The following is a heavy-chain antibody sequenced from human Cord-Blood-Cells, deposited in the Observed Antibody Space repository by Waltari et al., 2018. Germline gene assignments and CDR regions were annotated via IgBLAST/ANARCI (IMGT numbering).Heavy chain of an antibody. J-gene: IGHJ4*02. CDR1: GGSFSGYY. CDR3: ASGVPASYYYDSSGSFDY. D-gene: IGHD3-22*01. CDR2: INHSGST. Sequence: QVQLQQWGAGLLKPSETLSLTCAVYGGSFSGYYWSWIRQPPGKGLEWIGEINHSGSTNYPPSLKSRVTISVDTSKNQFSLKLSSVTAADTAVYYCASGVPASYYYDSSGSFDYWGQGTLVTVSS. V-gene: IGHV4-34*01.